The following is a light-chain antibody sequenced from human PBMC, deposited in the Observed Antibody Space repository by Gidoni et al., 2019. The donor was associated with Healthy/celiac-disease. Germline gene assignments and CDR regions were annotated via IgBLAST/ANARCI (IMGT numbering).Light chain of an antibody. V-gene: IGKV3-11*01. CDR3: QQRSG. Sequence: MVLTQSPATLSLSPGERATLSCRASQSVSSYLAWYQQKPGQAPRLLIYDASNRATGIPARFSGSGSGTDFTLTISSLEPEDFAVYYCQQRSGFGQGTKVEIK. CDR1: QSVSSY. CDR2: DAS. J-gene: IGKJ1*01.